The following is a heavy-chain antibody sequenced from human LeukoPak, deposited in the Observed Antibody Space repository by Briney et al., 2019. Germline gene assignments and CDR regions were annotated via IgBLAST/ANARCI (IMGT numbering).Heavy chain of an antibody. CDR3: ARDPAMTFNWFDP. CDR1: GYSIGCGYY. V-gene: IGHV4-38-2*02. CDR2: IYHSGTA. J-gene: IGHJ5*02. D-gene: IGHD2-21*02. Sequence: PSETLSLTCAVSGYSIGCGYYWAWIRQPPGKGLEWIASIYHSGTAYSNPSLQSRVTLSVDTSKNQFSLKVSSVTAADTAVYYCARDPAMTFNWFDPWGQGTLVTVSS.